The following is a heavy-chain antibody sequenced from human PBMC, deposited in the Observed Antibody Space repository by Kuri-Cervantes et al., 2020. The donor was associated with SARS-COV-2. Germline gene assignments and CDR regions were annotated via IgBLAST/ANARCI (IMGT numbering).Heavy chain of an antibody. CDR2: INPRSGGT. J-gene: IGHJ4*02. Sequence: ASVKVSCKASGYTFTDYYIHWVRQAPGQGLEWMGWINPRSGGTAFVEKFQGRATMTRGTSVTTAYLEMSNLTSDDTAVYYCAKDRKVAARGYFDYWGQGTLVTVSS. D-gene: IGHD6-6*01. V-gene: IGHV1-2*02. CDR3: AKDRKVAARGYFDY. CDR1: GYTFTDYY.